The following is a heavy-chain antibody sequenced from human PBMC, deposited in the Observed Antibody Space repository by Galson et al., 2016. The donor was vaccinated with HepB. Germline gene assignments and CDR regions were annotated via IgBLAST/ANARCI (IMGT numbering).Heavy chain of an antibody. D-gene: IGHD6-19*01. CDR3: ARTGWPTLFDS. Sequence: SETLSLTCTVSGGSIISTSIYWAWIRQPPGKGLEWIGSIYYSGATYYNPSLKSRVTISVDTSKNQSSLKLNSVTASDTAVYSCARTGWPTLFDSWGQGTLVTVSS. J-gene: IGHJ4*02. V-gene: IGHV4-39*01. CDR1: GGSIISTSIY. CDR2: IYYSGAT.